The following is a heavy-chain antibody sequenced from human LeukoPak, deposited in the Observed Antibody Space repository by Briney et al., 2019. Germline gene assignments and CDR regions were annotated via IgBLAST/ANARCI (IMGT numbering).Heavy chain of an antibody. J-gene: IGHJ4*02. D-gene: IGHD6-19*01. V-gene: IGHV3-23*01. Sequence: GGSLSLSCAASGFTLSSYAMSWVRQAPGKGLEWVSAISGSGGSTYYADSVKGPFTISRDNSKNTLYLQMNSLRAEDTAVYYCAKDSGGGIAVAGMAHWGQGTLDTVSS. CDR1: GFTLSSYA. CDR2: ISGSGGST. CDR3: AKDSGGGIAVAGMAH.